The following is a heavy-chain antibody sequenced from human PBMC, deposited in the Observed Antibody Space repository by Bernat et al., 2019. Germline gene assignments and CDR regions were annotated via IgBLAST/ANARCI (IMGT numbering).Heavy chain of an antibody. J-gene: IGHJ5*02. CDR1: GGSMSGYY. CDR3: ARVGLWYSKFFDP. CDR2: IYYSGGT. D-gene: IGHD4-4*01. Sequence: QVQLRESGPGLVKPSETLSLTCTVSGGSMSGYYWNWIRQPPGQGLEWIGYIYYSGGTTYNPSLESRVPISVDTSKNQFSLKLDSVTAADTAVYYCARVGLWYSKFFDPWGPGTLVTVSS. V-gene: IGHV4-59*01.